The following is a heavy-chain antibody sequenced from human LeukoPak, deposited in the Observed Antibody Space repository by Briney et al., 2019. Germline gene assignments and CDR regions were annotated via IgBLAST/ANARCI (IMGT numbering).Heavy chain of an antibody. CDR1: GFTFSSYR. Sequence: GGSLRLSCAASGFTFSSYRMNWVRQAPGKGLEGVSYISSSSSTIYYADSVKGRFTISRDNAKNSLYLQMNSLRAEDTAVYYCASRTGAKGDYWGQGTLVTVSS. J-gene: IGHJ4*02. CDR3: ASRTGAKGDY. D-gene: IGHD1-1*01. V-gene: IGHV3-48*04. CDR2: ISSSSSTI.